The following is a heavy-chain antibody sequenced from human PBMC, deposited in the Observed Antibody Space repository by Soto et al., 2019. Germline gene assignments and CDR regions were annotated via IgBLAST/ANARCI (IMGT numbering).Heavy chain of an antibody. CDR3: ARGTNWNYHY. CDR2: IYHTGST. J-gene: IGHJ4*02. D-gene: IGHD1-7*01. CDR1: GASIISYY. V-gene: IGHV4-59*01. Sequence: SETLSLTCTVSGASIISYYWTWIRQSPGKGLEWIGYIYHTGSTSYNPSLKSRVTISFDTSKNQFSLKLSSVTAADTAVYYCARGTNWNYHYWGQGTQVTVSS.